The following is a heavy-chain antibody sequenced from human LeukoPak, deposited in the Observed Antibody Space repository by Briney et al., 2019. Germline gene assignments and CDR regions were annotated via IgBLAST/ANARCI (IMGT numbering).Heavy chain of an antibody. CDR3: ARGLSPGSPSAFDI. J-gene: IGHJ3*02. CDR1: GYTFTGYY. Sequence: ASVKVSCKASGYTFTGYYMHWVRQAPGQGLEWMGWINPNNDGTNYAQKFQGRVTMTRDTSISTAYMELNRLRSDDTAVYYCARGLSPGSPSAFDIWGQGTMVTVSS. V-gene: IGHV1-2*02. D-gene: IGHD3-10*01. CDR2: INPNNDGT.